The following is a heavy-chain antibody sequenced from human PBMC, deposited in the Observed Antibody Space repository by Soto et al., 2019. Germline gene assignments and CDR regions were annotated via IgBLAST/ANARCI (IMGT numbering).Heavy chain of an antibody. Sequence: ASVKVSCKASGYTFTSYGISWVRQAPGQGLEWKGWISAYNGNTNYAQKLQGRVTMTTDTSTSTAYMELRSLRSDDTAVYYCARGPVKLGYCSGGSCDSGWFDPWGQGTLVTVSS. D-gene: IGHD2-15*01. CDR1: GYTFTSYG. V-gene: IGHV1-18*01. CDR3: ARGPVKLGYCSGGSCDSGWFDP. CDR2: ISAYNGNT. J-gene: IGHJ5*02.